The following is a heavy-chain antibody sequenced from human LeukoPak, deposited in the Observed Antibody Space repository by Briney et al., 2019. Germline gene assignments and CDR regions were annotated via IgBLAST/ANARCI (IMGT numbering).Heavy chain of an antibody. Sequence: PSETLSLTYTVSGGSISSYYWSWIRQPPGKGLEWIGYIYYSGSTNYNPSLKSRVTISVDTSKNQFSLKLSSVTAADTAVYYCASNDYGGTCEYWGQGTLVTVSS. CDR2: IYYSGST. CDR3: ASNDYGGTCEY. V-gene: IGHV4-59*12. CDR1: GGSISSYY. D-gene: IGHD4-17*01. J-gene: IGHJ4*02.